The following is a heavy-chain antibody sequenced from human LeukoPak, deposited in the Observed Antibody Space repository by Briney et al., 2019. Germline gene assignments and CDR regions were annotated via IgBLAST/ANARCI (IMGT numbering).Heavy chain of an antibody. J-gene: IGHJ4*02. CDR3: VRNVGSGFDY. CDR2: INPSGGST. Sequence: ASVKVSCKASGYTFTTYYINWVRQAPGQGLEWMGFINPSGGSTSYAQKFWGRVTMTSDTSTSTVYMELSSLRSEDTAVYYCVRNVGSGFDYWGQGTLVTVSS. CDR1: GYTFTTYY. D-gene: IGHD1-14*01. V-gene: IGHV1-46*03.